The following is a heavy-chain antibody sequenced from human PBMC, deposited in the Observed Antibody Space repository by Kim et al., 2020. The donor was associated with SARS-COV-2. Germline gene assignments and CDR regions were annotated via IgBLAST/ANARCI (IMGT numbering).Heavy chain of an antibody. J-gene: IGHJ4*02. D-gene: IGHD3-10*01. CDR3: ARDLPTSTYGSGSYYNHLFDY. Sequence: GGSLRLSCAAPGFTFSSYAMHWVRQAPGKGLEWVAVISYDGSNKYYADSVKGRFTISRDNSKNTLYLQMNSLRAEDTAVYYCARDLPTSTYGSGSYYNHLFDYWGQGTLVNVSS. CDR1: GFTFSSYA. V-gene: IGHV3-30*04. CDR2: ISYDGSNK.